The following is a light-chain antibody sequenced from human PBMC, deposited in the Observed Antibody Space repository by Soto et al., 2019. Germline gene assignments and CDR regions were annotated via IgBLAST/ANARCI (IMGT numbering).Light chain of an antibody. CDR3: QQSDSTPWT. J-gene: IGKJ2*01. CDR1: QSISSY. Sequence: DIPMTQSPSSLSASLGDRVTITCRASQSISSYLNWYQQKPGKAPKLLIYAASSLQSGVPSRLSGSGSGTDFTLTISSLQPEDFATYYCQQSDSTPWTFGQGTKLEIK. V-gene: IGKV1-39*01. CDR2: AAS.